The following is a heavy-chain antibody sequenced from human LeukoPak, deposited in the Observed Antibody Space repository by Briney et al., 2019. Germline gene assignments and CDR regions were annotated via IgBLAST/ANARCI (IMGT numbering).Heavy chain of an antibody. Sequence: GASVKVSCKASGYTYTSYDINWVRQATGQGLEWMGWMNPNSGNTGYAQKFQGRVTMTRNTSISTAYMELSSLRSEDTAVYYRARGYCSSTSCSNWFDPWGQGTLVTVSS. V-gene: IGHV1-8*01. D-gene: IGHD2-2*01. CDR3: ARGYCSSTSCSNWFDP. J-gene: IGHJ5*02. CDR2: MNPNSGNT. CDR1: GYTYTSYD.